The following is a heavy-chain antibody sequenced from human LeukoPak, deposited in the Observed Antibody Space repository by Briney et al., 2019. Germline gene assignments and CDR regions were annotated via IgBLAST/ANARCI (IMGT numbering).Heavy chain of an antibody. Sequence: ASVKVSCKASGYTFTGYYMHWVRQAPGQGLEWMGWINPNSGGTNYAQKFQGRVTMTRDTSISTAYMELSRLRSDDTAVYYCARDRHYDFWSGYYKPYYYYYGMDVWGQGTTVTVSS. CDR1: GYTFTGYY. CDR3: ARDRHYDFWSGYYKPYYYYYGMDV. CDR2: INPNSGGT. J-gene: IGHJ6*02. D-gene: IGHD3-3*01. V-gene: IGHV1-2*02.